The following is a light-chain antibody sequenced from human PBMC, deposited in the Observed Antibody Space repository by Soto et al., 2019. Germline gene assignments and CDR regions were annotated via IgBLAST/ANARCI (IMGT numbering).Light chain of an antibody. CDR1: SSNIGSNT. J-gene: IGLJ1*01. CDR3: ATWDDSLNGHV. V-gene: IGLV1-44*01. CDR2: SNN. Sequence: QSVLTQSASASGTPGQRVTISCSGSSSNIGSNTVSWYQQLPGTAPKLLIYSNNQRPSGVPDRFSGSKSGTSASLAIGGLQSEDEGDYYCATWDDSLNGHVFGTGTKVTVL.